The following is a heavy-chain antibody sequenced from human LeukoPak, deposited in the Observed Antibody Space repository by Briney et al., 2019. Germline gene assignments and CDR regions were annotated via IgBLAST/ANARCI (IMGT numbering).Heavy chain of an antibody. CDR2: IYSGGST. V-gene: IGHV3-53*01. Sequence: GGSLRLSCAASGFTVSSNYMSWVRQAPGKGLEGVSVIYSGGSTYYADSVKGRFTISRDNSKNTLYLQMNSLRAEDTAVYYCARGSDFWSGTYYYYMDVWGKGTTVTVSS. CDR1: GFTVSSNY. J-gene: IGHJ6*03. CDR3: ARGSDFWSGTYYYYMDV. D-gene: IGHD3-3*01.